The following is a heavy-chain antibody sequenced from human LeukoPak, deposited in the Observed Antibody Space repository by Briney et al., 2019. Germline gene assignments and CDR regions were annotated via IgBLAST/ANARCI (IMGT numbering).Heavy chain of an antibody. J-gene: IGHJ3*02. D-gene: IGHD6-19*01. CDR3: ATGTPPFPGIAVAGTGAFDI. V-gene: IGHV4-59*08. Sequence: SETLSLTCTVSGGSISSYYWSWIRQPPGKGLEWIGYIYYSGSTNYNPSLKSRVTISVDTSKNQFSLKLSSVTAADTAVYYCATGTPPFPGIAVAGTGAFDIWGQGTMVTISS. CDR2: IYYSGST. CDR1: GGSISSYY.